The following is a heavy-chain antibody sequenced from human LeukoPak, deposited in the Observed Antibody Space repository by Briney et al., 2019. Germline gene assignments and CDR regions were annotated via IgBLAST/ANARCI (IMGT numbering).Heavy chain of an antibody. CDR3: AKDTYYYDSSGPLGYFDY. V-gene: IGHV3-9*01. Sequence: GRSLRLSCAASGFTFDDYAMHWVRQAPGKGLEWVSGISWNSGSIGYADSVKGRFTISRDNAKNSLYLQMNSLRAEDTALYYCAKDTYYYDSSGPLGYFDYWGQGTLVTVSS. CDR1: GFTFDDYA. J-gene: IGHJ4*02. CDR2: ISWNSGSI. D-gene: IGHD3-22*01.